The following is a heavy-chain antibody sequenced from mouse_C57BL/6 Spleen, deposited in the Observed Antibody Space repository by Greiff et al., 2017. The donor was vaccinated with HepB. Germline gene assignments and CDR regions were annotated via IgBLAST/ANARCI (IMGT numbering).Heavy chain of an antibody. Sequence: QVQLKQPGAELVKPGASVKLSCKASGYTFTSYWMHWVKQRPGQGLEWIGMIHPNSGSTNYNEKFKSKATLTVDKSSSTAYMQLSSLTSEDSAVYYCARDWGSLFDYWGQGTTLTVSS. V-gene: IGHV1-64*01. J-gene: IGHJ2*01. CDR1: GYTFTSYW. CDR2: IHPNSGST. CDR3: ARDWGSLFDY. D-gene: IGHD6-2*01.